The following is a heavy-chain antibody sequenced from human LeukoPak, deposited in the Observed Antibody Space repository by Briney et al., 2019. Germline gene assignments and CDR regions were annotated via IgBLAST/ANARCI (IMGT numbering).Heavy chain of an antibody. D-gene: IGHD3-10*01. V-gene: IGHV3-7*01. CDR3: AGGVLKITMVRGVIGLYFDY. CDR1: GFTFSSYW. Sequence: GGSLRLSCAASGFTFSSYWMSWVRQAPGKGLEWVANIKQDGSEKYYVDSVKGRFTISRDNAKNSLYLQMNSLRAEDTAVYYCAGGVLKITMVRGVIGLYFDYWGQGTLVTVSS. CDR2: IKQDGSEK. J-gene: IGHJ4*02.